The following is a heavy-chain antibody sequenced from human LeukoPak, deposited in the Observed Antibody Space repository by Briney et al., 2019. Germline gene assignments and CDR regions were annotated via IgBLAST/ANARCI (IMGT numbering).Heavy chain of an antibody. V-gene: IGHV1-2*02. CDR3: ARAQTALALDS. CDR2: INPNSGGT. Sequence: ASVKVSCKASGYTFTGYYMHWVRQAPGQGLEWMGWINPNSGGTNYAQKFQGRVTMTRGTSISTAYMELSRLRSDDTAVYYCARAQTALALDSWGQGTLFAVSS. J-gene: IGHJ4*02. D-gene: IGHD5-18*01. CDR1: GYTFTGYY.